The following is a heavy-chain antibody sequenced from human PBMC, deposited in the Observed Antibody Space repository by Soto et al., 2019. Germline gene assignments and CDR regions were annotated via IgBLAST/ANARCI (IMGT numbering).Heavy chain of an antibody. J-gene: IGHJ6*02. Sequence: QVQLVQSGAEVKKPGASVKVSCKASGYTFTSYGISWVRQAPGQGLEWMGWISAYSGNTNYAQKLQGRVTMTTDTSTSTAYVELRSLRSDDTAVYYCASSYCGGDCYSKLPLDYYYYGMDVWGQGTTVTVSS. CDR2: ISAYSGNT. CDR1: GYTFTSYG. V-gene: IGHV1-18*01. D-gene: IGHD2-21*02. CDR3: ASSYCGGDCYSKLPLDYYYYGMDV.